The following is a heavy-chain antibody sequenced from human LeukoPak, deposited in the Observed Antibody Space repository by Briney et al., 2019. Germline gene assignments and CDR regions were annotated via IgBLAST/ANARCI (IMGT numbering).Heavy chain of an antibody. CDR2: FYYSGST. CDR3: ARPGLRLGELSHSWYFDL. V-gene: IGHV4-39*01. J-gene: IGHJ2*01. CDR1: GGSISSSSYY. Sequence: SETLSLTCTVSGGSISSSSYYWGWIRQPPGKGLEWIGNFYYSGSTYYNPSLKSRVTISVDTSKNQFSLKLSSVTAADTAVYYYARPGLRLGELSHSWYFDLWGRGTLVTVSS. D-gene: IGHD3-16*02.